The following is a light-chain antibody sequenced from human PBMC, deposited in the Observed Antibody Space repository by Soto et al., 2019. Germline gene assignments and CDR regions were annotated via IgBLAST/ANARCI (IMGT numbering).Light chain of an antibody. CDR1: SSDVGGYNY. CDR3: SSYTSSSTYV. CDR2: EVS. Sequence: QSALTQPASVSGSPGQSITISCTGTSSDVGGYNYVSWYQQYPGKAPKLMIYEVSNRPSGVSNRFSGSKSGNTASLTISGLQAEEEADYYCSSYTSSSTYVFGTGTKLTVL. V-gene: IGLV2-14*01. J-gene: IGLJ1*01.